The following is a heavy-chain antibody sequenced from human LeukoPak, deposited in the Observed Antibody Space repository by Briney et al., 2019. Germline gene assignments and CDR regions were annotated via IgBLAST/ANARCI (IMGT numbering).Heavy chain of an antibody. CDR3: AKWELYSGFYCIDY. J-gene: IGHJ4*02. CDR1: GFTFSSYW. CDR2: IKPDGSLI. Sequence: GGSLRLSCAASGFTFSSYWMTWVRQGPGKGLEWVANIKPDGSLIYYVDSVRGRFTISRDNAKNSLCLQMNSLRAEDTAVYYCAKWELYSGFYCIDYWGQGTLATVSS. V-gene: IGHV3-7*01. D-gene: IGHD1-26*01.